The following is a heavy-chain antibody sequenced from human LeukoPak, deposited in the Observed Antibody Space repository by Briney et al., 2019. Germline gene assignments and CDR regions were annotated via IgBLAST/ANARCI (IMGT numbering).Heavy chain of an antibody. J-gene: IGHJ6*02. V-gene: IGHV4-59*01. D-gene: IGHD3-3*01. CDR1: GGSISSYY. CDR3: ARDNSYDFWSGYYTGLGMDV. Sequence: SETLSLTCTVSGGSISSYYWSWIRQPPGKGLEWIGYIYYSGSTNYNPSLKSRATISVDTSKNQFSLKLSSVTAADTAVYYCARDNSYDFWSGYYTGLGMDVWGQGTTVTVSS. CDR2: IYYSGST.